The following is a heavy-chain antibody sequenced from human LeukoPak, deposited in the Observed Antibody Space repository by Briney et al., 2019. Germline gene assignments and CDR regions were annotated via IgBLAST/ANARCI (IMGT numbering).Heavy chain of an antibody. CDR3: ARDLPYCSGGSCPIHDAFDI. Sequence: SETLSLTCSVSGGSISYYWVWIRQPPGKGLEWIGSIYYTGSTYYNPSLKSRVTLSLDTSNKRFSLKLNSVTAADTAVYYCARDLPYCSGGSCPIHDAFDIWGQGTMVTVSS. J-gene: IGHJ3*02. D-gene: IGHD2-15*01. V-gene: IGHV4-39*07. CDR2: IYYTGST. CDR1: GGSISYY.